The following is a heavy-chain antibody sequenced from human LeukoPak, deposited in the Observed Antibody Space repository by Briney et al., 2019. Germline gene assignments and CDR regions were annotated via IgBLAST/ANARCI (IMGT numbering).Heavy chain of an antibody. CDR2: ISWNSGSI. D-gene: IGHD4-17*01. V-gene: IGHV3-9*01. Sequence: PGRSLRLSCAASGFTFDDYAMHWVRQAPGKGLEWVSGISWNSGSIGYADSVKGRFTISRDNAKNSLYLQMNSLRAEDTALYYCAKDKSYGERGFFDYWGQGTLVTVSS. CDR1: GFTFDDYA. CDR3: AKDKSYGERGFFDY. J-gene: IGHJ4*02.